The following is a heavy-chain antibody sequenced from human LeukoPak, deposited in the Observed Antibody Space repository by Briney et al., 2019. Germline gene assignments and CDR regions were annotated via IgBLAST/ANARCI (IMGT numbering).Heavy chain of an antibody. V-gene: IGHV4-59*08. J-gene: IGHJ6*02. Sequence: SETLSLTCTVSGGSISSYYWSWIRQPPGKGLEWIGYIYYSGSTNYNPSLKSRVTISVDTSKNQFSLKLSSVTAADTAVYYCARHEQDGDYYYYYYGMDVWGQGTTVTVSS. CDR1: GGSISSYY. CDR3: ARHEQDGDYYYYYYGMDV. D-gene: IGHD4-17*01. CDR2: IYYSGST.